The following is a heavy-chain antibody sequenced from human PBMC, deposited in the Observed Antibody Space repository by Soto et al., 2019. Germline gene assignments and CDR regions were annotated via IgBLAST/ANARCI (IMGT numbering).Heavy chain of an antibody. CDR3: ARARSGYDPGWFDP. J-gene: IGHJ5*02. Sequence: SETLSLTCTVSGGSISSYYWSWIRQPPGKGLEWIGYIYYSGSTNYNPSLKSRVTISVDTSKNQFSLKLSSVTAADTAVYYCARARSGYDPGWFDPWGQGTLVTVS. D-gene: IGHD5-12*01. CDR2: IYYSGST. CDR1: GGSISSYY. V-gene: IGHV4-59*01.